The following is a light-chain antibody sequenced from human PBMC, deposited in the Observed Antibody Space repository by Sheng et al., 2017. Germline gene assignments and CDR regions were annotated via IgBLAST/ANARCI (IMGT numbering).Light chain of an antibody. J-gene: IGLJ2*01. CDR3: HAWGDTAV. V-gene: IGLV3-1*01. CDR1: RLGDRY. CDR2: QDV. Sequence: SYELTQPPSVSVSPGQTAIITCSGDRLGDRYVSWYQQMPGQSPVNVIYQDVRRPSGIPERFSASTSGNTAILTIRETQTVDEADYYCHAWGDTAVFGGGTKLTVL.